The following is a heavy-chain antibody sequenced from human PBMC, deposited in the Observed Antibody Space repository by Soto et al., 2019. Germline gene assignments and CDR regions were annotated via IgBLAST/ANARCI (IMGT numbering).Heavy chain of an antibody. CDR1: GYSFTSYW. J-gene: IGHJ3*02. D-gene: IGHD1-26*01. CDR3: ARVRTSPGSYHDAFDI. V-gene: IGHV5-51*01. CDR2: IYPGDSDT. Sequence: EVQLVQSGAEVKKPGESLKISCKGSGYSFTSYWIGWVRQMPGKGLEWMGIIYPGDSDTRYSPSFQGQVTISADKSISTAYLQWSSLKASDTAMYYCARVRTSPGSYHDAFDIWGQGTMVTVSS.